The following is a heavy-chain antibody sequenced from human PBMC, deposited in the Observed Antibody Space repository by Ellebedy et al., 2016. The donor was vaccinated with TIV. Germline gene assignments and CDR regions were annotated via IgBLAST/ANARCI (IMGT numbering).Heavy chain of an antibody. Sequence: GESLKISCAASGFTFSDYAMHWVRQAPGKGLEWVAVIWSDGNKKYYTDSVRGRFTISRDTSENTLYMEMGSLRSEDTAVYYCARGGAVAGGFDYWGQGTLVTVSS. J-gene: IGHJ4*02. D-gene: IGHD6-19*01. CDR3: ARGGAVAGGFDY. CDR2: IWSDGNKK. V-gene: IGHV3-33*01. CDR1: GFTFSDYA.